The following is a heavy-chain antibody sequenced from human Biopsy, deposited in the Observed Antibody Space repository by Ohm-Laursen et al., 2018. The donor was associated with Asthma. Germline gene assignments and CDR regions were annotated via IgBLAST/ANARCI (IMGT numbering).Heavy chain of an antibody. J-gene: IGHJ4*02. CDR2: VHSTGST. D-gene: IGHD6-13*01. CDR3: VRATSTWSQSGPHYFDH. V-gene: IGHV4-59*01. Sequence: SETLSLTCTVSPGSINDYYWNWIRQFPGKGLEWIGYVHSTGSTRFNPSLKSRLTISVDTSVDQVSLKLTSATAADTAVYYCVRATSTWSQSGPHYFDHWGQGTLVTVSS. CDR1: PGSINDYY.